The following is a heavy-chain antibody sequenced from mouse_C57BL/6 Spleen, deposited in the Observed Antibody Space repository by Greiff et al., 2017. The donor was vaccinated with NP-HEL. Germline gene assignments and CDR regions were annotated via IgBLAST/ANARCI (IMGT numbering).Heavy chain of an antibody. CDR1: GYAFTNYL. J-gene: IGHJ3*01. CDR2: INPGSGGT. V-gene: IGHV1-54*01. CDR3: ARSGDPPGFAY. D-gene: IGHD3-1*01. Sequence: QVQLQQSGAELVRPGTSVKVSCKASGYAFTNYLIEWVKQRPGQGLEWIGVINPGSGGTNYNEKFKGKATLTADKSSSTAYMQLSSLTSEDSAVYFCARSGDPPGFAYWGQGTLVTVSA.